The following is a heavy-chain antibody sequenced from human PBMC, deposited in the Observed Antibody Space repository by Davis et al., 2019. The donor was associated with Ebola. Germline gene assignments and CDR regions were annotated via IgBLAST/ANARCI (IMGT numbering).Heavy chain of an antibody. J-gene: IGHJ4*02. CDR2: ISGSGGST. D-gene: IGHD6-19*01. V-gene: IGHV3-23*01. CDR3: ARPGSSSGWYYFDY. Sequence: GGSLRLSCAASGFTFSSYAMSWVRQAPGKGLEWVSAISGSGGSTYYADSVKGRFTISRDNSKNTLYLQMNSLRAEDTAVYYCARPGSSSGWYYFDYWGQGTLVTVSS. CDR1: GFTFSSYA.